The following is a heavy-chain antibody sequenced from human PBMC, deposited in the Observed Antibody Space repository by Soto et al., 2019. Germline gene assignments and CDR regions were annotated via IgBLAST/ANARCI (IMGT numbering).Heavy chain of an antibody. J-gene: IGHJ4*02. V-gene: IGHV6-1*01. CDR3: ARDQGGYYYDSSGYYPGPLDY. CDR1: GDSVSNNSAA. Sequence: PSQTLSLTCAISGDSVSNNSAAWNWIRQSPSRGLEWLGRTYYRSKWYNDYAVSVKSRITINPDTSKNQFSLQLNSVTPEDTAVYYCARDQGGYYYDSSGYYPGPLDYWGQGTLVTVPQ. CDR2: TYYRSKWYN. D-gene: IGHD3-22*01.